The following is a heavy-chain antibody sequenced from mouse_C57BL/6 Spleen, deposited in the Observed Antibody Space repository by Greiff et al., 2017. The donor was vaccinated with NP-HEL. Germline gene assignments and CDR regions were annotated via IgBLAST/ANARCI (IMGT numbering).Heavy chain of an antibody. V-gene: IGHV1-64*01. CDR2: IHPNSGST. D-gene: IGHD2-3*01. CDR3: ARFDGLRYLDV. CDR1: GYTFTSYW. J-gene: IGHJ1*03. Sequence: QVQLQQPGAELVKPGASVKLSCKASGYTFTSYWMHWVKQRPGQGLEWIGMIHPNSGSTNYNEKFKSKATLTVDKSSSTAYMQLSSLTSEDSAVYYCARFDGLRYLDVWGTGTTVTVSS.